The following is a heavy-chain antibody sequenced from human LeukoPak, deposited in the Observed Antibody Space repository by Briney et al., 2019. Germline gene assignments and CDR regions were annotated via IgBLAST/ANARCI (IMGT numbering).Heavy chain of an antibody. V-gene: IGHV3-23*01. J-gene: IGHJ6*02. CDR2: ISGSGGST. D-gene: IGHD3-3*01. CDR3: ANNGVLVPQSGV. CDR1: GFTFSSYA. Sequence: QPGGSLRLSCAASGFTFSSYAMSWVRQAPGKGLEWVSAISGSGGSTYYADSVKGRFTISRDNSKNTLYLQMNSLRAEDTAVYYCANNGVLVPQSGVWGQGTTVTASS.